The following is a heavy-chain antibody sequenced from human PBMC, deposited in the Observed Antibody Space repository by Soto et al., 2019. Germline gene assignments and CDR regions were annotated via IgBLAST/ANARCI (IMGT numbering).Heavy chain of an antibody. D-gene: IGHD4-17*01. Sequence: PGGSLRLSCTASGFTFGDYAMSWVRQAPGKGLEWVGFIRSKAYGGTTEYAASVKGRFTISRDDSKSIAYLQMNSLKTEDTAVHYCTRVLLTTVGNYYYYGMDVWGQGTTVTVSS. CDR1: GFTFGDYA. CDR2: IRSKAYGGTT. CDR3: TRVLLTTVGNYYYYGMDV. J-gene: IGHJ6*02. V-gene: IGHV3-49*04.